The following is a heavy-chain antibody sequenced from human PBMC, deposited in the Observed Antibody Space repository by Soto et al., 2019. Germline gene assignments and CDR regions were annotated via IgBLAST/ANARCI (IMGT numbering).Heavy chain of an antibody. D-gene: IGHD3-3*01. V-gene: IGHV4-59*01. CDR2: IYNAGST. J-gene: IGHJ4*02. Sequence: KTSETLSLTCTVSGDSISSNHWTWIRQPPGKGLEWLGHIYNAGSTNYNPSLGSRVSISVDTSENHFSLKLDSVTAADTAVYFCARNIRGGSYDHFFDYWGQGTLVTVSS. CDR1: GDSISSNH. CDR3: ARNIRGGSYDHFFDY.